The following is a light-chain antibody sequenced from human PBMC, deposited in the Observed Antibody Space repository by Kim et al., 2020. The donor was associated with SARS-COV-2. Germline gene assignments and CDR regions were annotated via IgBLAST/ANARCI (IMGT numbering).Light chain of an antibody. CDR1: QSVSSN. CDR3: QQYNNWPYT. CDR2: GAS. Sequence: SVSAGEVATLSCRASQSVSSNLAWYQQKPGQAPRLLIYGASTRATGIPSRFSGSGSGTEFTLTISSLQSEDCAVYSCQQYNNWPYTFGQGTKLEI. V-gene: IGKV3-15*01. J-gene: IGKJ2*01.